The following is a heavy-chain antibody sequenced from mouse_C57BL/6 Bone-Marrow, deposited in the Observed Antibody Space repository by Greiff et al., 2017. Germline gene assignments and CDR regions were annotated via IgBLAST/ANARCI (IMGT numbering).Heavy chain of an antibody. CDR2: IDPSDSYT. CDR1: GYTFTSYW. Sequence: QVQLQQPGAELVMPGASVKLSCKASGYTFTSYWMHWVKQRPGQGLEWIGEIDPSDSYTNYNQKFKGKSTLTVDKSSSTAYMQLSSLTSEDSAVYYCAREIRDYWGQGTSVTVSS. CDR3: AREIRDY. V-gene: IGHV1-69*01. J-gene: IGHJ4*01.